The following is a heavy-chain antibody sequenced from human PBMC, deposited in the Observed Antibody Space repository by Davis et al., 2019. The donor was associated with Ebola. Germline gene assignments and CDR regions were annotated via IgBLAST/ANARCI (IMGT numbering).Heavy chain of an antibody. V-gene: IGHV1-46*01. J-gene: IGHJ4*02. CDR1: GYTFTSYY. CDR2: INPSGGST. D-gene: IGHD4-17*01. CDR3: ARGYGDYQGDY. Sequence: ASVKVSCKASGYTFTSYYMHWVRQAPGQGLEWMGIINPSGGSTSYAQKFQGRVTMTRNTSISTAYMELSSLRSEDTAVYYCARGYGDYQGDYWGQGTLVTVSS.